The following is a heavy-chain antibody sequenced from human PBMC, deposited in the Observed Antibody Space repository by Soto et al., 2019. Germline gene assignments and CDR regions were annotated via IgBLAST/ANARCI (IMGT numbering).Heavy chain of an antibody. D-gene: IGHD3-10*01. CDR3: AKDRVYYGSGTPSRYYFDY. CDR2: ISYDGSNK. V-gene: IGHV3-30*18. Sequence: PVVSLRLSCAASGFTFSSYGMHWVRQAPGKGLEWVAVISYDGSNKYYADSVKGRFTISRDNSKNTLYLQMNSLRAEDTAVYYCAKDRVYYGSGTPSRYYFDYWGQGT. J-gene: IGHJ4*02. CDR1: GFTFSSYG.